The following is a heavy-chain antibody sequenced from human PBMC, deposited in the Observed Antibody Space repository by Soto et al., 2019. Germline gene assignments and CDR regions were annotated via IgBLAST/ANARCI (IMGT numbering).Heavy chain of an antibody. CDR1: GFTFGIYA. V-gene: IGHV3-23*01. J-gene: IGHJ4*02. D-gene: IGHD3-22*01. Sequence: PGGSLRLSFAASGFTFGIYAMSWVRQAPGKGLEWVSAVIGSGGSTYYADSVKGRFTISRDNSKNTLYLQMNSLRAEDTAVYYCAKISSALVEVITAYFDSWGQGTLVTVSS. CDR2: VIGSGGST. CDR3: AKISSALVEVITAYFDS.